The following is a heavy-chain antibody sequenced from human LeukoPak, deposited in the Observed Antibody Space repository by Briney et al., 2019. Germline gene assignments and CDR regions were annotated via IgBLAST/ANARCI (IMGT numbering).Heavy chain of an antibody. CDR1: GGSISSSNYY. V-gene: IGHV4-39*07. J-gene: IGHJ4*02. CDR2: IYSSGST. CDR3: ARGLIAAAGNNFDY. Sequence: SETLSLTCTVSGGSISSSNYYWGWIRQPPGKGLEWIGNIYSSGSTYYNPSLKSRVTISVDTSKNQFSLKLSSVTAADTAVYYCARGLIAAAGNNFDYWGQGTLVTVSS. D-gene: IGHD6-13*01.